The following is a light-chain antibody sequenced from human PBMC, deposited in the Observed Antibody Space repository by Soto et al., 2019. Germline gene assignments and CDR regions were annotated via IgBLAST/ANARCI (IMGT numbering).Light chain of an antibody. Sequence: EIVMTQSPANLPVSPGERATLSCMASQSVTTKLAWYQQKPGQAPRLLIYGASTRATGIPARFSGSGSGTEFTLTISSLHSEDFGVYYCQQYDDWLITFGQGTRLEIK. CDR2: GAS. J-gene: IGKJ5*01. CDR3: QQYDDWLIT. V-gene: IGKV3-15*01. CDR1: QSVTTK.